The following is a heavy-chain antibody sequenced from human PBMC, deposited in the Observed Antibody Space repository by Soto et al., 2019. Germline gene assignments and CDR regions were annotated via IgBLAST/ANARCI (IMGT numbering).Heavy chain of an antibody. CDR2: IYYSGST. J-gene: IGHJ6*02. V-gene: IGHV4-59*01. Sequence: PETLSLTCTVSGGSISSYYWRWIRQPPGKGLEWIGYIYYSGSTNYNPSLKSRVTISVDTSKNQFSLKLSSVTAADTAVYYCSRDNDPYYYGMDVWGQGTTVTVSS. CDR3: SRDNDPYYYGMDV. D-gene: IGHD1-1*01. CDR1: GGSISSYY.